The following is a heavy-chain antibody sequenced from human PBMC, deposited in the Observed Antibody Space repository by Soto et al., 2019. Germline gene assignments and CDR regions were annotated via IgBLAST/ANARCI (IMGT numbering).Heavy chain of an antibody. CDR1: GFPFSSYW. D-gene: IGHD3-16*01. Sequence: GGSLRLSCAASGFPFSSYWMSWVRQAPGKGLEWVANIKQDGSDKYYVDPMKGRFTISRDSAKNSLYLQMNSLRAEDTAVYYCARETYHNGGGVQDYWGQGTLVTVSS. CDR3: ARETYHNGGGVQDY. J-gene: IGHJ4*02. V-gene: IGHV3-7*01. CDR2: IKQDGSDK.